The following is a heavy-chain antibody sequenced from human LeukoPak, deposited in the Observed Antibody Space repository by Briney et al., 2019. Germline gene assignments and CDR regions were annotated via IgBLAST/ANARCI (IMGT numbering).Heavy chain of an antibody. V-gene: IGHV4-59*01. D-gene: IGHD1-14*01. CDR2: IYHSGSI. J-gene: IGHJ3*02. Sequence: SETLSLTCTVSGDAISSYYWSWIRQPPGKGPEWIGYIYHSGSINYNPSLKSRVTISVDTSNNQFSLKLSSVTAADTAVYYCARDQYRAFDIWGQGTMVTVSS. CDR1: GDAISSYY. CDR3: ARDQYRAFDI.